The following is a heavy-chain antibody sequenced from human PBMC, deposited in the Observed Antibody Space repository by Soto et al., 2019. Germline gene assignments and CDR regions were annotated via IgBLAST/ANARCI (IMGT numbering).Heavy chain of an antibody. V-gene: IGHV1-18*01. CDR3: ARDLGGFCTDTGCYSRDY. J-gene: IGHJ4*02. CDR1: GYTFTTYG. D-gene: IGHD2-15*01. CDR2: ISPYNGNT. Sequence: QVQLVQSGAEVKKPGASVKVSCKASGYTFTTYGVSWVRQAPGQGLEWMGWISPYNGNTTYAQNFQGRVTMTTDTSTSTVHMELGSLRSDDTAMYYCARDLGGFCTDTGCYSRDYWGRGTLVTVSS.